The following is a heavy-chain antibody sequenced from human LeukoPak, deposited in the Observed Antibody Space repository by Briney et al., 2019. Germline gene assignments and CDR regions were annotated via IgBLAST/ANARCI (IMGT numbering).Heavy chain of an antibody. Sequence: SVKVSCKASGGTFSSYAISWVRQAPGQGLEWMGRIIPILDTANYAQKFQGRVTVTADKSTSTAYMELSSLRSEDTAMYYCARDCGGGICIDFDYWGQGTLVTVSS. CDR1: GGTFSSYA. J-gene: IGHJ4*02. D-gene: IGHD2-15*01. CDR2: IIPILDTA. V-gene: IGHV1-69*04. CDR3: ARDCGGGICIDFDY.